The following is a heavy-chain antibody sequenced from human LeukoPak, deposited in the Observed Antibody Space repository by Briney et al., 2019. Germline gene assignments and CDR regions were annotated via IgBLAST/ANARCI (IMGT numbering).Heavy chain of an antibody. J-gene: IGHJ5*02. CDR2: ISGSGGST. CDR1: GFTFSSYA. Sequence: GGSLRLSCAASGFTFSSYAMSWVRQAPGKGLEWVSAISGSGGSTYYADSVKGRFTISRDNSKNTLYLQMHSLRADDTAVYYCASLLRFLGWPIDPWGQGTLVTVSS. CDR3: ASLLRFLGWPIDP. D-gene: IGHD3-3*01. V-gene: IGHV3-23*01.